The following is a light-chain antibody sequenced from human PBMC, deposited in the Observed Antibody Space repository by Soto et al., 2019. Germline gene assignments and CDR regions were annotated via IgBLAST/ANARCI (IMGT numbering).Light chain of an antibody. Sequence: DIQLTQSPSFLSASVGDRVTITCRASQGISTYLAWYQQIPGKAPKLLIYAASTLQSGVPSRFSGSGSGTEFTLTISSLQPEDFATYYCQQLNSYPLFGGGTKVEIK. V-gene: IGKV1-9*01. J-gene: IGKJ4*01. CDR3: QQLNSYPL. CDR1: QGISTY. CDR2: AAS.